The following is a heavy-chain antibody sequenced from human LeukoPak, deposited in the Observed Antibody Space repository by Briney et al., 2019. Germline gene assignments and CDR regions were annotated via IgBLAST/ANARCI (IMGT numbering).Heavy chain of an antibody. CDR1: GYTFTSYG. CDR2: INIDNGDT. Sequence: ASVKVSCKASGYTFTSYGISWVRQAPGQGLEWMGRINIDNGDTNSAQKFQGRITMARDTSISTAYMELTWLTSDDTAVYYCAGLGSIMQERIDPWGQGTPVTVSS. J-gene: IGHJ5*02. CDR3: AGLGSIMQERIDP. D-gene: IGHD3-16*01. V-gene: IGHV1-18*01.